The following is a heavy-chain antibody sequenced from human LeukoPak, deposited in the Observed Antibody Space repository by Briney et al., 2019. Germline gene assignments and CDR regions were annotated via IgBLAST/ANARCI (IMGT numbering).Heavy chain of an antibody. CDR2: IYHSGST. D-gene: IGHD2-15*01. J-gene: IGHJ5*02. V-gene: IGHV4-30-2*01. CDR1: GGSISSGGYS. Sequence: SETLSLTCAVSGGSISSGGYSWSWIRQPPGKGLEWIGYIYHSGSTYYNPSLKSRVTISVDRSKNQFSLNLSTVTAADTAVYYCAREGYCSGGSCDNWFDPWGQGTLVTVSS. CDR3: AREGYCSGGSCDNWFDP.